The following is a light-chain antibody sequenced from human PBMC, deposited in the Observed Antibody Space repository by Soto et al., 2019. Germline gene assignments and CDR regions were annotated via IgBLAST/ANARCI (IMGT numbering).Light chain of an antibody. CDR2: AAS. CDR1: QSINSY. V-gene: IGKV1-39*01. CDR3: QQSYNTPRT. J-gene: IGKJ1*01. Sequence: DIQMTQSPSSLSASVGDRVTITCRASQSINSYLNWYQQKPGKAPNLLIYAASNLQSGVPSRFSGSGSGTDFTLTIRSLQPEDFATYYCQQSYNTPRTFGQGTQVEIK.